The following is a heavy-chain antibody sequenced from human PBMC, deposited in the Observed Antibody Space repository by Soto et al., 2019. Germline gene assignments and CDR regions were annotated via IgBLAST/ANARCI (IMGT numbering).Heavy chain of an antibody. CDR2: IWYDGSNK. D-gene: IGHD1-26*01. CDR3: TRDPYGGSRYYFDS. J-gene: IGHJ4*02. CDR1: GFSFSNYA. V-gene: IGHV3-33*01. Sequence: GGSLRLSCAASGFSFSNYAMHWVRQAPGKGLEWVAVIWYDGSNKYYADSMKGRFTISKDNSQTTVYLQMNSLRAEDSAVYYCTRDPYGGSRYYFDSWGQGTLVTVSS.